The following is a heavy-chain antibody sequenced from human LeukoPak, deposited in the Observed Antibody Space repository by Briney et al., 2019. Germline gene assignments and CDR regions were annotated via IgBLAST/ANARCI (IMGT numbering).Heavy chain of an antibody. CDR2: INHRGTT. J-gene: IGHJ4*02. Sequence: PGGSLRLSCAASGFTFSNHGMHWIRQAPGKGLEWIAEINHRGTTHYNPSLMSRVNISADTSRNQFSLNLDSVTAADTAVYYCARSWAGMYYPFYYFDYWGQGALVTVSP. D-gene: IGHD1-26*01. CDR3: ARSWAGMYYPFYYFDY. CDR1: GFTFSNHG. V-gene: IGHV4-34*08.